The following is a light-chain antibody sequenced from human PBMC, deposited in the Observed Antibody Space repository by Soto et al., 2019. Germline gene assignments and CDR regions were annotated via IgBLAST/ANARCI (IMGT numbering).Light chain of an antibody. Sequence: DFQMTQSPSSLSASVGGRVTISCRASQSISSYLNWYQQKPGKAPKLLIYAASSLQSGVPSRFSGSGSGTDFTLTISRLQPEDFATYYCQQSYSTPWTFGQGTKVDI. CDR2: AAS. CDR1: QSISSY. V-gene: IGKV1-39*01. CDR3: QQSYSTPWT. J-gene: IGKJ1*01.